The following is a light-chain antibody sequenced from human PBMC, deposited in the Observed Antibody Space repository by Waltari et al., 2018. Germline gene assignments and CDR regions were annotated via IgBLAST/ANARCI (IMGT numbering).Light chain of an antibody. CDR1: QSIGSN. CDR3: QQYNNWPET. CDR2: GAS. V-gene: IGKV3-15*01. Sequence: DIVMTQSPATLSVSPGERATLSCRASQSIGSNLAWYQHKPGQAPRFLIYGASTRATGIPVRFSGSGSGTEFTLSLSSLQSADFAVYFCQQYNNWPETFGQGTKVEIK. J-gene: IGKJ1*01.